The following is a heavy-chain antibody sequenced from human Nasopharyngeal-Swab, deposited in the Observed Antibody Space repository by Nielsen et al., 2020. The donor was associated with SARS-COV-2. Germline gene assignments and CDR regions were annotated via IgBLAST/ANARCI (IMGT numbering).Heavy chain of an antibody. Sequence: GGSLRLSCAASGFTFSDYYMSWIRQAPGKGLEWVSYISSSGSTIYYADSVKGRFTISRDNAKNSVYLQMNSLRAEDTAVYYCVRVEDPVVPSASHFDYWGQGTLVTVSS. D-gene: IGHD2-2*01. CDR1: GFTFSDYY. CDR2: ISSSGSTI. CDR3: VRVEDPVVPSASHFDY. J-gene: IGHJ4*02. V-gene: IGHV3-11*04.